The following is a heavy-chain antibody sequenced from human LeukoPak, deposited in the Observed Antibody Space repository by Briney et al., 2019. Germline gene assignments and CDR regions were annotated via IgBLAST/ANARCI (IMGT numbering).Heavy chain of an antibody. CDR3: ARRSYCGGDCTRSVHFYYAMDV. CDR2: IYPGDSDI. D-gene: IGHD2-21*02. V-gene: IGHV5-51*01. J-gene: IGHJ6*02. CDR1: GYIFTSYW. Sequence: GESLKISCKGSGYIFTSYWIGWVRQMPGKGLEWMGVIYPGDSDIRYSPSFQGQVTISADKSISTAYLQWSGLKASDSAINYFARRSYCGGDCTRSVHFYYAMDVWGQGTTVTVSS.